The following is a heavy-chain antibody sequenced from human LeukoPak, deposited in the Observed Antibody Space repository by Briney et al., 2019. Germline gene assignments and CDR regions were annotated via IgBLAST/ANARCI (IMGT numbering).Heavy chain of an antibody. CDR1: GYTFTGYY. CDR2: INPNSGGT. J-gene: IGHJ6*03. Sequence: GASVKVSCKASGYTFTGYYMHWVRQAPGQGLEWMGWINPNSGGTNYAQKFQGRVTMTRDTSISTAYMELSRLRSDDTAVYYCVRDSNYYGYYMDVWGKGTTVTISS. D-gene: IGHD3-10*01. CDR3: VRDSNYYGYYMDV. V-gene: IGHV1-2*02.